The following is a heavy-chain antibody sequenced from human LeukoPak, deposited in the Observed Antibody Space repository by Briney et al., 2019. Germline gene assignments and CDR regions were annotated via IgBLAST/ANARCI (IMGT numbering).Heavy chain of an antibody. CDR3: ARDRDLGAAAYYFDY. CDR1: EFDFSSHA. Sequence: GGSLRLSCAASEFDFSSHAMTWVRQAPGKGLEWVSAISISGSKTYYADSVKGRFTISRDNSKNTLYLQMNSLRAEDTAVYYCARDRDLGAAAYYFDYWGQGTLVTVSS. J-gene: IGHJ4*02. D-gene: IGHD6-13*01. CDR2: ISISGSKT. V-gene: IGHV3-23*01.